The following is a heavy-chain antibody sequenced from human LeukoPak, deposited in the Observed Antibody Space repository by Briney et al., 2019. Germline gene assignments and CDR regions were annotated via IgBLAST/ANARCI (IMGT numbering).Heavy chain of an antibody. CDR2: IYYSGST. Sequence: PSETLSLTCTVSGGSISSSSYYWGWIRQPPGKGLEWIGSIYYSGSTYYNPSLKSRVTISVDTSKNQLSLKLSSVTAADTAVYYCARLGGMATILGFDYWGQGTLVTVSS. V-gene: IGHV4-39*01. CDR1: GGSISSSSYY. J-gene: IGHJ4*02. D-gene: IGHD5-24*01. CDR3: ARLGGMATILGFDY.